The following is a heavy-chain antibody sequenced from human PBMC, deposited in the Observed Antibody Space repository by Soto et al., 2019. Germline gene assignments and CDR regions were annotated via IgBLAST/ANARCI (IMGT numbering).Heavy chain of an antibody. Sequence: GASVKVSCKASGYTFTSYAMHWVRQAPGQRLEWMGWINAGNGNTKYSQKFQGRVTITRDTSASTAYMELSSLRSEDTAVYYCARTTIFGGVIPPPFGYSYMDVWGKGTTVTVSS. D-gene: IGHD3-3*01. J-gene: IGHJ6*03. CDR1: GYTFTSYA. V-gene: IGHV1-3*01. CDR3: ARTTIFGGVIPPPFGYSYMDV. CDR2: INAGNGNT.